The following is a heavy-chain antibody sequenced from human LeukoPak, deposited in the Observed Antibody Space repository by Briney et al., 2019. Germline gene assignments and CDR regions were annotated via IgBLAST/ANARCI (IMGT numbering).Heavy chain of an antibody. Sequence: ASVKVSCKASGCTFTGYYMHWVRQAPGQGLEWMGWINPNSGGTNYAQKFQGRVTMTRDTSISTAYMELSRLRSDDTAVYYCARDSLNNHGSCSSCYYYYYMDVWGKGTTVTVSS. J-gene: IGHJ6*03. CDR1: GCTFTGYY. CDR2: INPNSGGT. D-gene: IGHD2-15*01. CDR3: ARDSLNNHGSCSSCYYYYYMDV. V-gene: IGHV1-2*02.